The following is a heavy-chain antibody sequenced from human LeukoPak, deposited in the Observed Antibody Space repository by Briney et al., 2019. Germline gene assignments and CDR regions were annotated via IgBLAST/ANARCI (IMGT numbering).Heavy chain of an antibody. D-gene: IGHD5-12*01. CDR3: ANTLVAETRDY. J-gene: IGHJ4*02. CDR1: GFTFSSYA. Sequence: GGSLRLSCTVSGFTFSSYAMSWVRQAPGKGLEWVSGITGSGDSTYYADSVKGRFTISRDNSRNTLYLQMNSLRAEDTAVYYCANTLVAETRDYWGQGTLVTVSS. CDR2: ITGSGDST. V-gene: IGHV3-23*01.